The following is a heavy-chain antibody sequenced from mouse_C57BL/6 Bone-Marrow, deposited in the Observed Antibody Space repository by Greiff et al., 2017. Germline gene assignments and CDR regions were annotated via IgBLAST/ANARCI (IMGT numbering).Heavy chain of an antibody. V-gene: IGHV5-6*02. CDR2: ISRGGSDT. CDR3: ARRDYGKDYYAMDY. Sequence: EVKLMESGGDLVKPGGSLKLSCAASGFTFSSYGMSWVRQTPDKRLEWVATISRGGSDTYYPDSVKGRFTISRDNAKNTLYLQMSSLKSEDTAMYYCARRDYGKDYYAMDYWGQGTSVTVSS. J-gene: IGHJ4*01. D-gene: IGHD1-1*01. CDR1: GFTFSSYG.